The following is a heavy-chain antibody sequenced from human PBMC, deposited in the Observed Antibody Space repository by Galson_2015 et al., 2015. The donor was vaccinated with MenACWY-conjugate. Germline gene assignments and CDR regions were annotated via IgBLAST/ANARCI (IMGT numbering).Heavy chain of an antibody. D-gene: IGHD6-19*01. V-gene: IGHV5-51*01. Sequence: QSGAEVKKPGESLTISCKGSGYNFNNYWIAWVRQMPGKGLDLMGIIYPDDSDTRYSPSFEGQVTISADKSISTAYLQWSSLRASDTAMDYCARQTVAGTWWFDPWGQGTLVTVSS. CDR1: GYNFNNYW. CDR2: IYPDDSDT. CDR3: ARQTVAGTWWFDP. J-gene: IGHJ5*02.